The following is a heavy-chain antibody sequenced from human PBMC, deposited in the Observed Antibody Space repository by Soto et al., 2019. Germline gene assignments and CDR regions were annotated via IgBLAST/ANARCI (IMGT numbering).Heavy chain of an antibody. Sequence: QVQLQESGPGLVKPSQTLSLTCTVSGGSISSGGYYWSWIRQQPGKGLEWIGCIYNSGSTNYNPALKSRLTISLDTDKNQFALHLSSVTAADTAIYYCARDSLKGPAGYYGMDVWGRGTTVTVSS. J-gene: IGHJ6*02. CDR3: ARDSLKGPAGYYGMDV. V-gene: IGHV4-31*03. CDR2: IYNSGST. CDR1: GGSISSGGYY.